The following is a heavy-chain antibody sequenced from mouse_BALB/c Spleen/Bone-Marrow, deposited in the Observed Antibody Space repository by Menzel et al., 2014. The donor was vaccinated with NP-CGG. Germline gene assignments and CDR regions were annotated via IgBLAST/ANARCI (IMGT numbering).Heavy chain of an antibody. D-gene: IGHD1-1*01. J-gene: IGHJ1*01. Sequence: EVQGVESGGGLVKPGGSLKLSCAASGFTFSDYYMYWVRQTPEKGLEWVATISDGGSYTYYPDSVKGRFTISRDNAKNSLYLQMTSLKSEDTAMYYCARDSYYHGSSYWYFDVWGAGTTVTVPS. CDR2: ISDGGSYT. CDR1: GFTFSDYY. CDR3: ARDSYYHGSSYWYFDV. V-gene: IGHV5-4*02.